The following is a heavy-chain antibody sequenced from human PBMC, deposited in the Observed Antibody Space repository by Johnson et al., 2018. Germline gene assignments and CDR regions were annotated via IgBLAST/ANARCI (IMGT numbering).Heavy chain of an antibody. D-gene: IGHD5-18*01. CDR3: ARDGGLWSHDAFDI. Sequence: QVQLLESGGGVVQPGRSLRLSCAASGFTFSSYGMHWVRQAPGKGLEWVAVISYDGSNRYYADSVKGRFTISRDNSKNTLYLQMNSLRAEDTAVYYCARDGGLWSHDAFDIWGQGTMVTVSS. J-gene: IGHJ3*02. CDR1: GFTFSSYG. V-gene: IGHV3-30*03. CDR2: ISYDGSNR.